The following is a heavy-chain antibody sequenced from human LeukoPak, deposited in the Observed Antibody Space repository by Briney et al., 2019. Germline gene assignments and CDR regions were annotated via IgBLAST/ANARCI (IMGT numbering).Heavy chain of an antibody. CDR2: IYYSGST. CDR3: ARRYYDYVWGSYRPPDNWFDP. J-gene: IGHJ5*02. D-gene: IGHD3-16*02. Sequence: SETLSLTCTVSGGSISSSSYYWGWIRQPPGKGLEWIGSIYYSGSTYYNPSPKSRVTISVDTSKNQFSLKLSSVTAADTAVYYCARRYYDYVWGSYRPPDNWFDPWGQGTLVTVSS. CDR1: GGSISSSSYY. V-gene: IGHV4-39*01.